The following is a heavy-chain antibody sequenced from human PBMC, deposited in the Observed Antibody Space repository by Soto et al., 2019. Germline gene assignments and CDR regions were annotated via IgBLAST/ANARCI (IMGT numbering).Heavy chain of an antibody. D-gene: IGHD5-18*01. Sequence: GGSLRLSCAASGFTFSSYAMSWVRQAPGKGLEWVSAISGGGGSTYYADSVKGRFTISRDNSKNTLYLQMNSLRAEDTAVYYCAKGGPYSYGSGAFDYWGQGTLVTVSS. J-gene: IGHJ4*02. CDR2: ISGGGGST. CDR3: AKGGPYSYGSGAFDY. CDR1: GFTFSSYA. V-gene: IGHV3-23*01.